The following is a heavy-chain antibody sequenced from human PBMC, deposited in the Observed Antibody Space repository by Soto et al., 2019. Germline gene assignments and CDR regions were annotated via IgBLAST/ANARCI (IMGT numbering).Heavy chain of an antibody. CDR3: ARLRGYCSGGSCYSYGMDV. Sequence: GESLKISCKGSGYSFTSYWIGWVRQMPGKGLEWMGIIYPGDSDTRYSPSFQGQVTISADKSISTAYLQWSSLKASDTAMYYCARLRGYCSGGSCYSYGMDVWGQGTTVTVSS. CDR2: IYPGDSDT. V-gene: IGHV5-51*01. D-gene: IGHD2-15*01. CDR1: GYSFTSYW. J-gene: IGHJ6*02.